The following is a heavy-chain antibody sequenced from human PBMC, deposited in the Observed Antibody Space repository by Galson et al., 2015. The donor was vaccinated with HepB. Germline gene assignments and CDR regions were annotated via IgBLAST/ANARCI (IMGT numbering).Heavy chain of an antibody. J-gene: IGHJ6*03. Sequence: SVKVSCKASGGTFSSYAISWVRQAPGQGLEWMGGIIPIFGTANYAQKFQGRVTITADESTSTAYMELSSLRSEDTAVYYCASGGDYSNSWGANYYYYMDVWGKGTTVTVSS. V-gene: IGHV1-69*13. CDR2: IIPIFGTA. D-gene: IGHD4-11*01. CDR1: GGTFSSYA. CDR3: ASGGDYSNSWGANYYYYMDV.